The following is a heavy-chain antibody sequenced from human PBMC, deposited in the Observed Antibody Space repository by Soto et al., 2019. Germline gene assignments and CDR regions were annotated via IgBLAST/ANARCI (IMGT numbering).Heavy chain of an antibody. J-gene: IGHJ5*01. CDR2: IDPSDSYT. CDR1: GYNFTAFW. Sequence: KVSCKASGYNFTAFWIHWVRQMPGKGLEWLGKIDPSDSYTNYSPSFEGHVTISTDISISTAYLQWSSLRASDTALYFCARVRKNWFDSWAQGTMVNVSS. CDR3: ARVRKNWFDS. V-gene: IGHV5-10-1*01.